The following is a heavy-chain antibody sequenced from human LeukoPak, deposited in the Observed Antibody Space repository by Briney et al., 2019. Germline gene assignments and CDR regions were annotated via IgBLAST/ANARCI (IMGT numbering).Heavy chain of an antibody. CDR2: ISGSGGST. V-gene: IGHV3-23*01. Sequence: PGGSLRLSCAASGFTFSSYAMIWVRQAPGKGLEWVSAISGSGGSTYYADSLKGRFTISRDNSKNTLYLEMNSLRAEDTAVYYCARDLSNGGSFDYWGQGTLVTVFS. CDR3: ARDLSNGGSFDY. J-gene: IGHJ4*02. D-gene: IGHD6-19*01. CDR1: GFTFSSYA.